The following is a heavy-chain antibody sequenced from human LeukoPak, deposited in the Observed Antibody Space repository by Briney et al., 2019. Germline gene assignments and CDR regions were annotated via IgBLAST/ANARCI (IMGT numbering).Heavy chain of an antibody. D-gene: IGHD3-9*01. CDR2: MNPNSGNT. CDR3: ARILRYFDWQSPYYYYYYMDV. J-gene: IGHJ6*03. Sequence: ASVKVSCKASGYTFTSYDINWVRQATGHGLEWMGWMNPNSGNTGYAQEFQGRITMTRNTSISTAYMELSSLRSEDTAVYYCARILRYFDWQSPYYYYYYMDVWGKGTTVTVSS. CDR1: GYTFTSYD. V-gene: IGHV1-8*01.